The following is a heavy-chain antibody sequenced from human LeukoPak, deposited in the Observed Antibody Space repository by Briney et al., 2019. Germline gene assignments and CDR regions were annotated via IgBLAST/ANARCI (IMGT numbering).Heavy chain of an antibody. CDR1: GFTVSYNY. Sequence: GGSLRLSCAVSGFTVSYNYMSWVRLAPGKGLEWVATIYRGGSTYYADSVKGRFTISRDDAKNTLYLEMNSLTAEDTAVYYCARAQVGVPTDLWGQGTLVTVSS. D-gene: IGHD1-26*01. CDR2: IYRGGST. J-gene: IGHJ5*02. V-gene: IGHV3-53*01. CDR3: ARAQVGVPTDL.